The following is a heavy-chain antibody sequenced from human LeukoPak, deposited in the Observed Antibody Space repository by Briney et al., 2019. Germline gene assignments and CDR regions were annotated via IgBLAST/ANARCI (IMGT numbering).Heavy chain of an antibody. V-gene: IGHV3-7*01. CDR3: ARAQYYSDNTGYYYLHY. J-gene: IGHJ4*02. CDR2: IKEDGTET. D-gene: IGHD3-22*01. Sequence: GGSLRFSCAASGFMFSSNWMNWVRLAPGKGLEWVANIKEDGTETYYVDSVKGRFTISRDNAKNSLYLQTNSLRVEDTAVYYCARAQYYSDNTGYYYLHYWGQGTLVTVSS. CDR1: GFMFSSNW.